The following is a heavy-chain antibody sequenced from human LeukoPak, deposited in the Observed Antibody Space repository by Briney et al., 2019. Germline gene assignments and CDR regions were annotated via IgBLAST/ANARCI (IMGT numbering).Heavy chain of an antibody. CDR2: INQDGSER. CDR3: ARDSEYSSSFAFDI. Sequence: PGGSLRLSCAASGFTFSSHWMTWVRQAPGKGLEWVANINQDGSERYYVDSVKGRFTISRDNAKNSLYLQMNSLRAEDTAVYYCARDSEYSSSFAFDIRGQGTMVTVSS. CDR1: GFTFSSHW. V-gene: IGHV3-7*01. D-gene: IGHD6-13*01. J-gene: IGHJ3*02.